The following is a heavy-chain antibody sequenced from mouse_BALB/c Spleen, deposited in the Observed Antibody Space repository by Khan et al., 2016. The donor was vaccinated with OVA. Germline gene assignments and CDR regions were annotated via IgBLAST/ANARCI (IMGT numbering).Heavy chain of an antibody. CDR3: ARICGGDFDY. Sequence: EVQLQESGPGLVKPSQSLSLTCTVTGYSITSDYAWNWIRQFPGNKLEWLGFISYSGNTNYNPSLKSRISITRDTSKNQFFLQLNSVTNEDTATYYCARICGGDFDYWGQGTTLTVSS. J-gene: IGHJ2*01. V-gene: IGHV3-2*02. CDR2: ISYSGNT. CDR1: GYSITSDYA.